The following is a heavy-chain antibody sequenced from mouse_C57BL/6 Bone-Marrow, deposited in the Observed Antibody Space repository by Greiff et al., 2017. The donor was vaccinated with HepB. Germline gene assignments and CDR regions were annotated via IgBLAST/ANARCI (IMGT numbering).Heavy chain of an antibody. CDR1: GFTFSDYG. CDR3: ARRGTVVSMDY. J-gene: IGHJ4*01. V-gene: IGHV5-15*01. D-gene: IGHD1-1*01. CDR2: ISNLAYSI. Sequence: EVQLVESGGGLVQPGGSLKLSCAASGFTFSDYGMAWVRQAPRKGPEWVAFISNLAYSIYYADTVTGRFTISRENAKNTLYLEMSSLRSEDTAMYYCARRGTVVSMDYWGQGTSVTVSS.